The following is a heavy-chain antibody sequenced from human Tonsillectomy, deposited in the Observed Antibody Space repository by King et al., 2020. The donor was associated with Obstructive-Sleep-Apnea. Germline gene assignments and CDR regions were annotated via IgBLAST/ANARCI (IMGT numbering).Heavy chain of an antibody. V-gene: IGHV3-23*04. CDR2: LSSSVRST. D-gene: IGHD2-21*02. Sequence: VQLVESGGDLVQPGGSLRLSCAASGFTFSNSAMSWVRQAPGKGLEWVSTLSSSVRSTYSAASLKGRFTISRDNSKNTVYLQINSLRAEDTAVYFCAKEVTVYFDYWGQGTLVTVSS. J-gene: IGHJ4*02. CDR3: AKEVTVYFDY. CDR1: GFTFSNSA.